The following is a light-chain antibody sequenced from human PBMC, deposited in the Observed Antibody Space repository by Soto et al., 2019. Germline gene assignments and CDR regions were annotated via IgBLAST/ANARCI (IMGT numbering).Light chain of an antibody. J-gene: IGKJ4*01. CDR2: DAS. CDR1: ESVSIY. V-gene: IGKV3-11*01. Sequence: ETVLTQSPATLSLSPGERATLSCRASESVSIYLAWYQQKPGQAPRLLIYDASNRATGIPARFSGSGSGTDFTLTISSLEPEDFAVYYCQQRKNWPPLTFGGGTKVEIK. CDR3: QQRKNWPPLT.